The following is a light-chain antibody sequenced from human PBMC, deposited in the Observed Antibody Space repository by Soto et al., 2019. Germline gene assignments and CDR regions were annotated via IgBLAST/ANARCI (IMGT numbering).Light chain of an antibody. J-gene: IGLJ1*01. Sequence: QSVLTQPLSVSASPGQRVTISCSGGSSNIGSNTVAWYQHLPGTAPPRLIFTAGQRPSGVPGRFSGSKSGTSASLAISGIQSEDEGDYYWSAWDTRLNGYVFGPGTKVTVL. CDR3: SAWDTRLNGYV. V-gene: IGLV1-44*01. CDR1: SSNIGSNT. CDR2: TAG.